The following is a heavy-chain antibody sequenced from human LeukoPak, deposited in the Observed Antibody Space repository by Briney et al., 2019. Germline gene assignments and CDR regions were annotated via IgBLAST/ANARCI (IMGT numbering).Heavy chain of an antibody. V-gene: IGHV3-74*01. CDR2: INSDGSST. CDR3: ARGDYYDSSGLFDY. D-gene: IGHD3-22*01. J-gene: IGHJ4*02. CDR1: RFTFSTYW. Sequence: GGSLRLSCAASRFTFSTYWMHWVRHAPGKGLVWVSRINSDGSSTSYADSVKGRFTISRDNGKNTLYLQMNSLRAEDTAVYYCARGDYYDSSGLFDYWGQGTLVTVS.